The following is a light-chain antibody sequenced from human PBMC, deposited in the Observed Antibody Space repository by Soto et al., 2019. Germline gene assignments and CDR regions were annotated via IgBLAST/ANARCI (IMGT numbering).Light chain of an antibody. J-gene: IGLJ1*01. CDR2: EVS. V-gene: IGLV2-14*01. Sequence: SVLTPPASVSGSPGQSITISCTGTTSDVGGYNYVSWYQQHPGKAPKVMIYEVSNRPSGVSNRFSGSKSGNTASLTISGLQAEDEADYYCSSYTSSSTLVFGKGTKVTVL. CDR3: SSYTSSSTLV. CDR1: TSDVGGYNY.